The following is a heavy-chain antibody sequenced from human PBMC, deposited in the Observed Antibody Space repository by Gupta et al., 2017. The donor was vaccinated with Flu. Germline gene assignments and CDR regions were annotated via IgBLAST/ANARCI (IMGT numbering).Heavy chain of an antibody. J-gene: IGHJ6*02. D-gene: IGHD2-2*01. CDR3: ARGILCGSINCYGMDV. CDR2: ISQGST. V-gene: IGHV4-34*01. CDR1: GYY. Sequence: GYYWSWIRQTPGKGLEWIGEISQGSTNYNPSLKSRVTISVDTSKNQFSLKVRSVTAADTAVYYCARGILCGSINCYGMDVWGQGTTVTVSS.